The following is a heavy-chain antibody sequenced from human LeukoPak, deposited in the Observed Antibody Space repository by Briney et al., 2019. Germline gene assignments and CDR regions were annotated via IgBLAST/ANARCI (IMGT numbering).Heavy chain of an antibody. CDR2: IIPLIGTA. V-gene: IGHV1-69*13. CDR3: ARERTGATNFDYFDY. D-gene: IGHD1-26*01. Sequence: SAKVSCKASGDTFSDYAISWVRQAPGQGLEWLGGIIPLIGTANYAEKFPGRVTITADQSTRTVYMEISNLRSEDTALYYCARERTGATNFDYFDYWGQGTLVTVSS. CDR1: GDTFSDYA. J-gene: IGHJ4*02.